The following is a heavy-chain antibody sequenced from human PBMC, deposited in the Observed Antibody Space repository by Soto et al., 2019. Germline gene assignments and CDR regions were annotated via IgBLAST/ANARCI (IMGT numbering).Heavy chain of an antibody. CDR3: AKRLSGDYGSFGV. V-gene: IGHV3-23*01. CDR1: GFTFSSYA. Sequence: EVQLLESGGGLVQPGESLRLSCAASGFTFSSYAMSWVRQAPGKGLEWVSLIRGRGVKTYYAESVKGRFTISRDNAKNPLYLQMISLRAEDRAVYYCAKRLSGDYGSFGVWGQGTMVTVSS. J-gene: IGHJ3*01. CDR2: IRGRGVKT. D-gene: IGHD4-17*01.